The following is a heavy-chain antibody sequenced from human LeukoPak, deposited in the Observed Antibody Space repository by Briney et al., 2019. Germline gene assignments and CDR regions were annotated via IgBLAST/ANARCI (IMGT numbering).Heavy chain of an antibody. CDR2: IHSGGST. V-gene: IGHV3-66*01. CDR3: ARDRGYGGNLDYYYGMDV. CDR1: GFTVSSNY. D-gene: IGHD4-23*01. Sequence: GGSLRLSCAASGFTVSSNYMSWVRQAPGKGLEWVSVIHSGGSTYYADSVKGRFTISRDNSKNTLYLQMNSLRAEDTAVYYCARDRGYGGNLDYYYGMDVWGQGTTVTVS. J-gene: IGHJ6*02.